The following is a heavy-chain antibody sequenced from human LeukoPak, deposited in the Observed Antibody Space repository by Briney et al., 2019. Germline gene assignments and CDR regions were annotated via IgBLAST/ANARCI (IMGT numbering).Heavy chain of an antibody. CDR1: GDSVSSGYYH. J-gene: IGHJ3*02. Sequence: PSETLSLTCTVSGDSVSSGYYHWSWIRQPPGKGLEWIGNIYYTGSTNYNPSLKSRVTISVDTSKNQFSLKLNSVTAADMAVYYCARNYYDSSGYYLFDAFDIWGQGTMVTVSS. D-gene: IGHD3-22*01. CDR2: IYYTGST. V-gene: IGHV4-61*01. CDR3: ARNYYDSSGYYLFDAFDI.